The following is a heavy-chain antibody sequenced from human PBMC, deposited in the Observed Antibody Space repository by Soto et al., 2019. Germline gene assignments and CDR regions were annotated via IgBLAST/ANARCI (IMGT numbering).Heavy chain of an antibody. CDR1: SFDFTCYG. J-gene: IGHJ4*02. D-gene: IGHD2-8*01. CDR2: MSNDGNNH. Sequence: ERSMRCSCAAASFDFTCYGMHWLCQAPSKGLEWVTVMSNDGNNHFYADCVRGRLIISRETSHNPPFLQMTSLTHDDKSVYQCARGLCANRVCYYVFDLWGPEALVTASS. V-gene: IGHV3-30*03. CDR3: ARGLCANRVCYYVFDL.